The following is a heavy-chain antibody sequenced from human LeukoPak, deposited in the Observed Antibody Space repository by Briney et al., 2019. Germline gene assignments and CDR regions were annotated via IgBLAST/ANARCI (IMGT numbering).Heavy chain of an antibody. CDR1: GFTFSSYA. J-gene: IGHJ5*02. V-gene: IGHV3-7*03. CDR2: IKEDGSDK. CDR3: AKDPGDKAVDRWFDP. Sequence: PGGSLRLSCAASGFTFSSYAMHWVRQAPGKGLEWVANIKEDGSDKYYVDSVKGRFSISRDNAKNSLYLQMSSLRAEDTAVYYCAKDPGDKAVDRWFDPWGQGTLVTVSS. D-gene: IGHD6-19*01.